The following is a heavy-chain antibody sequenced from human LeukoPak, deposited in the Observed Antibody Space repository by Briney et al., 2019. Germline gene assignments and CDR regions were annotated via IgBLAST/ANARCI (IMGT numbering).Heavy chain of an antibody. Sequence: ASVKVSCKASGGTFSSYAISWVRQAPGQGLEWMGGITPMFGTANYAQKFQGRVTITADESTSTAYMELSSLRSEDTAVYYCVRDGSYYDSSGFYYLYWGQGTLVTVSS. CDR3: VRDGSYYDSSGFYYLY. CDR2: ITPMFGTA. V-gene: IGHV1-69*13. D-gene: IGHD3-22*01. J-gene: IGHJ4*02. CDR1: GGTFSSYA.